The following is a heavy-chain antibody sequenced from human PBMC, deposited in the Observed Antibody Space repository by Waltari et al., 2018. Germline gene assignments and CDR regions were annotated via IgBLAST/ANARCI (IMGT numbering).Heavy chain of an antibody. V-gene: IGHV3-53*01. D-gene: IGHD2-15*01. J-gene: IGHJ4*02. CDR2: IYSGGST. CDR1: GFTVSRNS. Sequence: EVQLVESGGVLIEPGGSLRLCCPASGFTVSRNSMSWVRQAPGKGLEWVSVIYSGGSTYYADSVKGRFTISRDNSKNTLYLQMNSLRAEDTAVYYCARGWYGDYWGQGTLVTVSS. CDR3: ARGWYGDY.